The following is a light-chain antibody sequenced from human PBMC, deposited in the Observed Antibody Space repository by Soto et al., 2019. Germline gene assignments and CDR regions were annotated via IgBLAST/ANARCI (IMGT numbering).Light chain of an antibody. V-gene: IGLV1-40*01. CDR3: QSYDSILSAHYV. Sequence: QSVLTKPPSVSGAPGQRVTISCTGSSSNIGAGYDVHWYQQLPGTAPKLLIYGNSNRPSGVPDRFSGSKSGTSASLAITGLQADDEADYYCQSYDSILSAHYVFGTGTKLTVL. CDR2: GNS. J-gene: IGLJ1*01. CDR1: SSNIGAGYD.